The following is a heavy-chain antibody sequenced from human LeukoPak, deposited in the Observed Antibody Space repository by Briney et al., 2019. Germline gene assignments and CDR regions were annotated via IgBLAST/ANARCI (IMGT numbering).Heavy chain of an antibody. V-gene: IGHV3-53*01. D-gene: IGHD6-6*01. J-gene: IGHJ4*02. Sequence: GGSLRLSCEASGFIVSSNYMSWVRRAPGKGLEWVSVIYPDGSTNYADSVKGRFTISRDNSKNTLYLQMNSLRAEDTAVYHCGRARYSTSSGIDYWGQGTLVTVSS. CDR2: IYPDGST. CDR1: GFIVSSNY. CDR3: GRARYSTSSGIDY.